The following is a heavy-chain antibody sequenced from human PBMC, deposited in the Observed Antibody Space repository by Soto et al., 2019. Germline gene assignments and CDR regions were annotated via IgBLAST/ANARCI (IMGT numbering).Heavy chain of an antibody. Sequence: QVQLVQSGAEVKKPESSVRVSCKASGGTFNSYAITWVRQAPGQGLEWMGGTLPMFGTTNYAEKFQGRVTIGAHASSNSAYMELRSLRSEDTAVYYCTRCGIRYHSIGYYHGIDGMGAWCQGTTVIVS. V-gene: IGHV1-69*12. CDR2: TLPMFGTT. D-gene: IGHD3-22*01. CDR3: TRCGIRYHSIGYYHGIDGMGA. J-gene: IGHJ6*02. CDR1: GGTFNSYA.